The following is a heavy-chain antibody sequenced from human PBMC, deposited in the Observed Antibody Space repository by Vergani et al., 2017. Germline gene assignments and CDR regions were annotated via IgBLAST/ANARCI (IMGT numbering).Heavy chain of an antibody. Sequence: EVPLVQSGAEVKTPGESLKISCKGSGYSFTSYWIGWVRQMPGKGLEWMGIIYPGDSDTRYSPSFQGQVPIPADKSISTAYLQWISLKAADTAMYYCARQTTYYYDSSGYYRGRADAFDIWGQGTMVTVSS. J-gene: IGHJ3*02. V-gene: IGHV5-51*01. CDR1: GYSFTSYW. D-gene: IGHD3-22*01. CDR2: IYPGDSDT. CDR3: ARQTTYYYDSSGYYRGRADAFDI.